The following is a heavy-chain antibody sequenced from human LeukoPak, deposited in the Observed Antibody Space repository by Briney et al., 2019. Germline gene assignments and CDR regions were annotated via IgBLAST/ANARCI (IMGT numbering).Heavy chain of an antibody. D-gene: IGHD3-16*01. Sequence: GGSLRLSCAAPGLTVTGTHMSWVRQAPGKGLEWVSAIYTGGTTYYSDSVEGRFTISRDGSKNILYLQMDSLRVEDTAVYYCARDQATSGGGLDSWGQGTLVTVSS. CDR3: ARDQATSGGGLDS. CDR2: IYTGGTT. CDR1: GLTVTGTH. V-gene: IGHV3-53*01. J-gene: IGHJ4*02.